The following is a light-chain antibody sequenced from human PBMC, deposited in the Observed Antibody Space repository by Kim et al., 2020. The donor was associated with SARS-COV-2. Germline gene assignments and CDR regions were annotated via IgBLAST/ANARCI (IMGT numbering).Light chain of an antibody. Sequence: SGSPGQTASITCAGDKLGDKYACWYQQKPGQSPVLVIYQDSKRPSGIPERFSGSNSGNTATLTISGTQAMDEADYYCQAWDSSTAVFGGGTQLTVL. CDR3: QAWDSSTAV. CDR1: KLGDKY. CDR2: QDS. J-gene: IGLJ3*02. V-gene: IGLV3-1*01.